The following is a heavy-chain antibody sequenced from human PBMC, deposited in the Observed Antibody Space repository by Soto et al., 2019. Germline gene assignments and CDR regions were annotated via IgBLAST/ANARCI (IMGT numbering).Heavy chain of an antibody. CDR1: GYTFTNFW. V-gene: IGHV5-51*01. Sequence: GESLKISCQVSGYTFTNFWITWLRQMPGKGLEWMGIIYPGDSDIRYSPSFQGQVTISTDKSISTAYLQWSSLKASDTAIYYCARGARGYRALDDWGQGTLVTVSS. D-gene: IGHD2-2*01. CDR2: IYPGDSDI. CDR3: ARGARGYRALDD. J-gene: IGHJ4*02.